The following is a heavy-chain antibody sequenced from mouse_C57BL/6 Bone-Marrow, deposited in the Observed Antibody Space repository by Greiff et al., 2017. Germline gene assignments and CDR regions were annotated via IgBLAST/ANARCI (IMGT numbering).Heavy chain of an antibody. J-gene: IGHJ3*01. CDR1: GYTFTSYW. Sequence: QVQLQQPGAELVKPGASVKMSCKASGYTFTSYWITWVKQRPGQGLEWIGDIYPGSGSTNYNEKFKSKATLTLDTSSSTAYMQLSSLTSEDSAVYYCARYPFAYWGQGTLVTVSA. CDR3: ARYPFAY. V-gene: IGHV1-55*01. CDR2: IYPGSGST.